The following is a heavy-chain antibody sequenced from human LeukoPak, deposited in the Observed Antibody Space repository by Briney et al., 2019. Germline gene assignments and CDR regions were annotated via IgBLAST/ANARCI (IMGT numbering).Heavy chain of an antibody. Sequence: GGSLRLSCAASGFTFSSYAMSWVRQASGKRLEWVSAIRTSGYTTFYADSVKGRFTISRDNSKNTLYLQMNSLRVEDTAVYYCANSPLDYHYYYMDVWGKGTTVTVSS. CDR3: ANSPLDYHYYYMDV. J-gene: IGHJ6*03. CDR1: GFTFSSYA. CDR2: IRTSGYTT. V-gene: IGHV3-23*01.